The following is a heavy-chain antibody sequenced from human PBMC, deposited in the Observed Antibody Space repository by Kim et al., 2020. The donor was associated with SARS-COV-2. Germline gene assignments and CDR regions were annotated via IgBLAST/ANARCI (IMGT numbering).Heavy chain of an antibody. Sequence: SQTLSLTCAISGDSVSSNSAGWNWIRQSPSRGLEWLGRTYYRSKWSNDYAVSVRSRITINPDTSKNQFSLQLNSVTPEDTAVYYCARERDYGGNSADFDYWGQGTLVTVSS. J-gene: IGHJ4*02. V-gene: IGHV6-1*01. CDR1: GDSVSSNSAG. D-gene: IGHD4-17*01. CDR2: TYYRSKWSN. CDR3: ARERDYGGNSADFDY.